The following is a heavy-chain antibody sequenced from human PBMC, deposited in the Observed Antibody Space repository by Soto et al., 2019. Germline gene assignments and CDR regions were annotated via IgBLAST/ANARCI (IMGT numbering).Heavy chain of an antibody. D-gene: IGHD2-2*03. V-gene: IGHV1-18*04. CDR1: GYTFTSYG. CDR2: ISAYNGNT. J-gene: IGHJ5*02. Sequence: ASVKVSCKASGYTFTSYGISWVRQAPGQGLEWMGWISAYNGNTNYAQKLQGRVTMTTDTSTSTAYMELRSLRSDDTAVYYCARVGMDIVVVPAAMEHWLDPWGQVTMVTVSS. CDR3: ARVGMDIVVVPAAMEHWLDP.